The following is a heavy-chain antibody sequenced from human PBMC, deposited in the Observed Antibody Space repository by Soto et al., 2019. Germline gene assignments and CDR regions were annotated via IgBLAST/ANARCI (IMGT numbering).Heavy chain of an antibody. V-gene: IGHV3-23*01. CDR2: ISGSGGST. CDR1: GFTFSSYA. CDR3: AKSGGFGELFLNWGLNWFDP. Sequence: GGSLRLSCAASGFTFSSYAMSWVRQAPGKGLEWVSAISGSGGSTYYADSVKGRFTISRDNSKNTLYLQMNSLRAEDTAVYYCAKSGGFGELFLNWGLNWFDPWGQGTLVTVSS. D-gene: IGHD3-10*01. J-gene: IGHJ5*02.